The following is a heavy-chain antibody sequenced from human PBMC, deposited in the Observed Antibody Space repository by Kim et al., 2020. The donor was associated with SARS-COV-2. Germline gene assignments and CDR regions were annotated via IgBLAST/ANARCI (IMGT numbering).Heavy chain of an antibody. V-gene: IGHV4-39*01. Sequence: SETLSLTCTVSGGSTGSSNYYWGWIRQPPGKGPEWIGSIFHSGSAYYNPSLKSRVTISVDTSKNQFSLKLTSVTAADTAVYYCATEGGSWDYFDYWGQGALVTVSS. CDR1: GGSTGSSNYY. J-gene: IGHJ4*02. D-gene: IGHD6-13*01. CDR3: ATEGGSWDYFDY. CDR2: IFHSGSA.